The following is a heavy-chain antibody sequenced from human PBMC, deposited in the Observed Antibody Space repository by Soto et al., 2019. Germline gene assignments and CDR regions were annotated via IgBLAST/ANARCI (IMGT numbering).Heavy chain of an antibody. Sequence: QMQLVQSGPEVKKPGTSVKVSCKASGFTFTSSAVQWVRQARGQRLEWIGWIVVGSGNTNYAQKFQERVTITRDMXXSTADMELSSRRSEDTAVYYCAAGLLLYYYYGMDVWGQGATVTVSS. CDR2: IVVGSGNT. V-gene: IGHV1-58*01. CDR3: AAGLLLYYYYGMDV. J-gene: IGHJ6*02. CDR1: GFTFTSSA. D-gene: IGHD3-22*01.